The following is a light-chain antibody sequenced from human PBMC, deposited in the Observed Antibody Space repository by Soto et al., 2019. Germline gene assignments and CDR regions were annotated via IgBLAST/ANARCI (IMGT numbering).Light chain of an antibody. V-gene: IGLV2-8*01. Sequence: QSALTQPPSASGSPGQSVAISCTGTSSDVGGYNFVSWYQQHPGKAPKLLIYEVSKRPSGVPDRFSGSKSGNTASLTVSGLQPEDEADYYYSSYSRSKNFAVFGGGTKLTVL. J-gene: IGLJ2*01. CDR1: SSDVGGYNF. CDR3: SSYSRSKNFAV. CDR2: EVS.